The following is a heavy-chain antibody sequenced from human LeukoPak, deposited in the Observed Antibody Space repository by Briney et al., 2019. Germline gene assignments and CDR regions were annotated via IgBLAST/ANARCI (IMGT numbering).Heavy chain of an antibody. D-gene: IGHD6-13*01. J-gene: IGHJ4*02. CDR3: ARGPSSSRPNY. V-gene: IGHV3-66*01. CDR1: GFTVSSNY. CDR2: IYSGGST. Sequence: PGGSLRLSCAASGFTVSSNYMSWVRQAPGKGLEWVSVIYSGGSTYYADSVKGRFTISRDNSKNTLYLQMNSLRAEDTAVYYCARGPSSSRPNYWGQGTLATVSS.